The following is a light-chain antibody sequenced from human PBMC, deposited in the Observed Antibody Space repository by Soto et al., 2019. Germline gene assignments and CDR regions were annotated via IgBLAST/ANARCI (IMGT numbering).Light chain of an antibody. J-gene: IGKJ1*01. Sequence: IGMSQSLATLSVYPGERATLSCRASQSVSSNLAWYQQKPGQAPRLLIYGASTRATGIPARFSGSGSGTEFTLTISSLQSEDLAVYYCQQYKNWLTWTFGQGTKVDIK. V-gene: IGKV3-15*01. CDR1: QSVSSN. CDR2: GAS. CDR3: QQYKNWLTWT.